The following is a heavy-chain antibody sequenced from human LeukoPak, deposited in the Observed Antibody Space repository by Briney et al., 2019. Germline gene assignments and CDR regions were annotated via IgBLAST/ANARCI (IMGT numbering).Heavy chain of an antibody. CDR2: IDHSGST. CDR1: GGSIINSNW. J-gene: IGHJ4*02. D-gene: IGHD2-8*01. V-gene: IGHV4-4*02. CDR3: ARVPEQEGYCTNGVCSGLDY. Sequence: SETLSLTCAVSGGSIINSNWWSWVRQPPGKGLEWIGEIDHSGSTSYNPSLKSRVTMSVDRSQNQFSLRLSTVTAADTAVYYCARVPEQEGYCTNGVCSGLDYWGQGTLVTVSS.